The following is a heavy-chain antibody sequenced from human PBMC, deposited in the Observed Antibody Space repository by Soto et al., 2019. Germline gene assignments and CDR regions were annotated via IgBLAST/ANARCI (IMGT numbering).Heavy chain of an antibody. Sequence: PGGSLRLSCAASGFTFSSYSMNWVRQAPGKGLEWVSSINTISTYIYYADSVKGRFTISRDNAKNSLYLQMNRLRAEDTAVYYCARVAPGGDNWNFDYWGQGTLVTVSS. J-gene: IGHJ4*02. CDR1: GFTFSSYS. V-gene: IGHV3-21*01. D-gene: IGHD1-20*01. CDR2: INTISTYI. CDR3: ARVAPGGDNWNFDY.